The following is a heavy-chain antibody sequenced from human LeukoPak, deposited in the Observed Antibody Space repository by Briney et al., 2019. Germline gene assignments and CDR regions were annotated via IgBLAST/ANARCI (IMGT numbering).Heavy chain of an antibody. CDR1: GFTFSSYA. Sequence: GGSLRLSCAASGFTFSSYAMHWVRQAPGKGLEWVAVISYDGSNKYYADSVKGRFTISRDNSKNTLYLQMNSLRAEDTAVYYCARDRITFGGVIVMPDAFDIWGQGTMVTVSS. D-gene: IGHD3-16*02. CDR3: ARDRITFGGVIVMPDAFDI. V-gene: IGHV3-30*04. CDR2: ISYDGSNK. J-gene: IGHJ3*02.